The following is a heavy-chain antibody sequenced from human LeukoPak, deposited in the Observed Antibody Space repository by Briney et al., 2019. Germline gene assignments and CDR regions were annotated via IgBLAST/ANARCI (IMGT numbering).Heavy chain of an antibody. CDR3: AKLDVLPYFDS. CDR1: GYTFTSYA. D-gene: IGHD3/OR15-3a*01. J-gene: IGHJ4*02. CDR2: INAGNGNT. V-gene: IGHV1-3*03. Sequence: ASVKVSYKASGYTFTSYAMYWVRQAPGQRLEWMGWINAGNGNTKYSQEFQGRVTITRDTSASTAYMELSSLRVEDTAVYYCAKLDVLPYFDSWGQGTLVTVSS.